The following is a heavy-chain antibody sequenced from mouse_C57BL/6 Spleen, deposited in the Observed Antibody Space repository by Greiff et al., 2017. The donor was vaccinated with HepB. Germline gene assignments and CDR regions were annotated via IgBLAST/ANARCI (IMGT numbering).Heavy chain of an antibody. J-gene: IGHJ2*01. V-gene: IGHV1-18*01. CDR3: ARRDYYGSRHYFDY. CDR1: GYTFTDYN. CDR2: INPNNGGT. Sequence: EVQLQQSGPELVKPGASVKIPCKASGYTFTDYNMDWVKQSHGKSLEWIGDINPNNGGTIYTQKFKGKATLTVDKSSSTAYMELRSLTSEDTAVYYWARRDYYGSRHYFDYWGQGTTLTVSS. D-gene: IGHD1-1*01.